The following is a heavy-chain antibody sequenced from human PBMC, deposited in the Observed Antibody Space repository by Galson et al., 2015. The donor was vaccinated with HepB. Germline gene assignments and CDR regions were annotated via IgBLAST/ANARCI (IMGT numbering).Heavy chain of an antibody. V-gene: IGHV3-23*01. J-gene: IGHJ4*02. CDR2: ISGNGVQT. Sequence: SLRLSCAASGFTFSNYDMGWVRHAPGKGLEWVSGISGNGVQTYYADSVKGRFSISRDNSKDTLYLQMTSLRAEDTAVYYCVKGWLDYWGQGTLVTVSS. CDR1: GFTFSNYD. CDR3: VKGWLDY. D-gene: IGHD2-15*01.